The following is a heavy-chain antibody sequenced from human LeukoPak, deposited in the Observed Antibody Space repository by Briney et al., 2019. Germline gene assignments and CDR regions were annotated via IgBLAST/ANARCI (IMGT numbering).Heavy chain of an antibody. V-gene: IGHV3-21*01. D-gene: IGHD6-6*01. CDR3: VREFEYSTSGAGY. J-gene: IGHJ4*02. CDR2: MSILSGIT. CDR1: GFPFSGYS. Sequence: GGSLRLSCAGSGFPFSGYSMNWVRQTPGKGLELVSSMSILSGITYYAESVKGRFTVSRDNAKNLLHLQMNSLRVEDTAIYYCVREFEYSTSGAGYWGQGTLVTVSS.